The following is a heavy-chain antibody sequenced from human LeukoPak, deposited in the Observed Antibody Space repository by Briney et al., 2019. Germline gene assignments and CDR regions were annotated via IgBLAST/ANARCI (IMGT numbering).Heavy chain of an antibody. CDR2: IYTSEST. CDR1: GGSISRYY. CDR3: ARAGYCSSTSCRRDIVATIGAFDI. Sequence: SETLSLTCTVSGGSISRYYWSWIRQPAGKGLEWIGRIYTSESTNYNPSLKSRVTLSVDTSKNQFSLKMTSVTAADTAVYYCARAGYCSSTSCRRDIVATIGAFDIWGQGTMVTVSS. V-gene: IGHV4-4*07. J-gene: IGHJ3*02. D-gene: IGHD2-2*01.